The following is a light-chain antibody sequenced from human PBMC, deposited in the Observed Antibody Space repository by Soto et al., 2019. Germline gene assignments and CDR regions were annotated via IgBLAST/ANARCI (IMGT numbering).Light chain of an antibody. CDR2: GAS. V-gene: IGKV3-15*01. CDR3: QQYTNWPQT. Sequence: EIVMTQSPATLSVSPGERATLSCRASQSVSSNLAWYQQKPGQAPRLLIYGASTRATGIPARFSGSGSGTEFTLTISSLQSEDFAVYFCQQYTNWPQTFGQWTKVEIK. J-gene: IGKJ1*01. CDR1: QSVSSN.